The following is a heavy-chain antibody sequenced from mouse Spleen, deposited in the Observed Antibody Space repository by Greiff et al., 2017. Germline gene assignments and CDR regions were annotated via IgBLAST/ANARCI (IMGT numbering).Heavy chain of an antibody. CDR3: ASLLHAMDY. D-gene: IGHD2-10*01. CDR2: IDPSDSYT. V-gene: IGHV1-69*01. J-gene: IGHJ4*01. Sequence: QVQLQQPGAELVMPGASVKLSCKASGYTFTSYWMHWVKQRPGQGLEWIGEIDPSDSYTNYNQKFKGKATLTVDKSSSTAYMQLSSLTSEDSAVYYCASLLHAMDYWGQGTSVTVSS. CDR1: GYTFTSYW.